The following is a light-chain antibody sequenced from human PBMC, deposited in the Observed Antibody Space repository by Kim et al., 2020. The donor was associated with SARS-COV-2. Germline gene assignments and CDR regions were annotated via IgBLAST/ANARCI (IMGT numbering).Light chain of an antibody. Sequence: ASPEDNVTITCQPSQVITSYFAWYQQKPGHAPKLLIYAASTLQSGVPSRFSGSGSGTDFTLTISCLQSEDFANYYCQQYYSYPWTFGQGTKVDIK. CDR3: QQYYSYPWT. J-gene: IGKJ1*01. CDR1: QVITSY. V-gene: IGKV1-8*01. CDR2: AAS.